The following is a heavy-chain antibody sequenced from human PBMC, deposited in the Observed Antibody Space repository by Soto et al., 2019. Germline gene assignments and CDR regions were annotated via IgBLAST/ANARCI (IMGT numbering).Heavy chain of an antibody. CDR1: GGSFSGYY. CDR2: INHSGST. J-gene: IGHJ4*02. CDR3: ARGRSITIFGTYYFDY. D-gene: IGHD3-3*01. Sequence: SETLSLTCAVYGGSFSGYYWSWIRQPPGKGLEWIGEINHSGSTNYNPSLKSRVTISVDTSKNQFSLKLSSVTAADTAVYYCARGRSITIFGTYYFDYWGQGTLVTVSS. V-gene: IGHV4-34*01.